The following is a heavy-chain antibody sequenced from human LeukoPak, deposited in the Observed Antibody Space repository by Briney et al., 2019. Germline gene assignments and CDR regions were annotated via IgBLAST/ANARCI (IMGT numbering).Heavy chain of an antibody. CDR3: ARWMDYYDSSGYKNWFDP. CDR1: GYSFTSYW. Sequence: GESLKISCKGSGYSFTSYWIGWVRQMPGKGLEWMGIIYPGDSDTRYSPSFQGQVTISAGKSISTAYLQWSSLKASDTAVYYCARWMDYYDSSGYKNWFDPWGQGTLVTVSS. CDR2: IYPGDSDT. J-gene: IGHJ5*02. D-gene: IGHD3-22*01. V-gene: IGHV5-51*01.